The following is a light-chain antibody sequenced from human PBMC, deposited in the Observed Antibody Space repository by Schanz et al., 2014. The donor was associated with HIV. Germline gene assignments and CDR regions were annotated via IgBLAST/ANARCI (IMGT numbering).Light chain of an antibody. CDR1: SSNIGAGYA. CDR3: HSYDHSLSGSSV. V-gene: IGLV1-40*01. J-gene: IGLJ1*01. CDR2: SNN. Sequence: QSVLTQPPSVSGAPGQRVTISCTGSSSNIGAGYAVHWYQQLPGTAPKLLIYSNNQRPSGVPDRFSGSKSGTSASLAISGLQSEDEADYYCHSYDHSLSGSSVFGTGTKLTVL.